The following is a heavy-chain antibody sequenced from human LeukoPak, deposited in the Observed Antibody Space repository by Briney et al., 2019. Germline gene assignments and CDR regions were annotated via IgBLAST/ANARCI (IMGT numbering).Heavy chain of an antibody. CDR1: GDSISSINR. D-gene: IGHD5-18*01. CDR3: ARAPDTAIPYNYMDV. V-gene: IGHV4-4*02. J-gene: IGHJ6*03. CDR2: IHHSGKT. Sequence: RSETLSLTCAVSGDSISSINRWTWVRLSPEKGLEWIGEIHHSGKTNYNPSLKSRVNISLDKSKNHFSLRVNSVVAADTAIYYCARAPDTAIPYNYMDVWGKGTTVTVSS.